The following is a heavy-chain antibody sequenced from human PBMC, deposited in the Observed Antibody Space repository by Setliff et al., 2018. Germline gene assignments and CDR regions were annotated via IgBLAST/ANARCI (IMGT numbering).Heavy chain of an antibody. D-gene: IGHD3-3*01. Sequence: SETLSLTCTVSGDSILSPTYTWTWIRQLPGKRLEWIGYISRSGSTSSNPSLKRQITISLDTSKNQFSLKLSSVTDADTAVYFCARGYYKFLSGYYTPYYFDYWGQGTLVTVSS. CDR3: ARGYYKFLSGYYTPYYFDY. J-gene: IGHJ4*02. CDR1: GDSILSPTYT. CDR2: ISRSGST. V-gene: IGHV4-30-2*06.